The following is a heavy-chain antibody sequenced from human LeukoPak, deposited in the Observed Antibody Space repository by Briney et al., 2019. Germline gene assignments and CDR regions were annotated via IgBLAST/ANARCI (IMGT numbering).Heavy chain of an antibody. D-gene: IGHD6-13*01. CDR3: ASLHRMGSSPRSSYYYYYGMDV. CDR1: GGSFSGYY. CDR2: INHSGST. V-gene: IGHV4-34*01. J-gene: IGHJ6*02. Sequence: PSETLSLTCAVYGGSFSGYYWSWIRQPAGKGLEWIGEINHSGSTNYNPSLKSRVTISVDTSKNQFSLKLSSVTAADTAVYYCASLHRMGSSPRSSYYYYYGMDVWGQGTTVTVSS.